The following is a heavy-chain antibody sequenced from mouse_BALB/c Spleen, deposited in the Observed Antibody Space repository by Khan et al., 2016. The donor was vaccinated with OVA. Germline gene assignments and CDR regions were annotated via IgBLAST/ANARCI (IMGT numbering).Heavy chain of an antibody. CDR2: IDPFSGGT. J-gene: IGHJ3*01. CDR1: GYSFTTYY. CDR3: TRHGYDAWFTY. V-gene: IGHV1S135*01. D-gene: IGHD2-2*01. Sequence: EVQLQQSGPELMKPGASVKISCKASGYSFTTYYIHWIMQSHGKSLEWIGYIDPFSGGTTYNQKFKGKATLTVDKSSSTAYIHLSNLTSEDSSIYDCTRHGYDAWFTYWGQGTLVTVSA.